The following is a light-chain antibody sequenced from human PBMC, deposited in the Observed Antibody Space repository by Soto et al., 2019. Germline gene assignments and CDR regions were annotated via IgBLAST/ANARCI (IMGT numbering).Light chain of an antibody. V-gene: IGKV3-20*01. J-gene: IGKJ4*01. Sequence: VVTQSPGALRISTGERATLSCRASQSVSSSYLAWYQQKPGQAPRLLIYGASSRATGIPDRFSGSGSGTDFTLTISRLEPEDFAVYYCQQYGSSPRALTFGGGTKVAIK. CDR2: GAS. CDR1: QSVSSSY. CDR3: QQYGSSPRALT.